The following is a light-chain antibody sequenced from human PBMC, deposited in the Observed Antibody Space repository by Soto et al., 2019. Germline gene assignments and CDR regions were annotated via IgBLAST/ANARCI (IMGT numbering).Light chain of an antibody. CDR1: HNIVNY. J-gene: IGKJ4*02. CDR2: GAS. CDR3: QQTYSIPLT. V-gene: IGKV1-39*01. Sequence: DIQMTQSPSSLSASVGDRVTITCRSSHNIVNYLSWYQRKPGEAPKLLIYGASSLQSGVPSRFSGSGSGTDFTLTISTLQPEDFATFYCQQTYSIPLTFGGGTKVDIK.